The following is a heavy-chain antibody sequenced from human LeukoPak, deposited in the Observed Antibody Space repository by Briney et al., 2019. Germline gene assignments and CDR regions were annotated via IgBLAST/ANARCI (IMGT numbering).Heavy chain of an antibody. CDR2: INTNTGNP. CDR3: ARLYCSGDTCFFDH. Sequence: ASVEVSCKASGYTFSTNGMNWVRQAPGQGLEWMGWINTNTGNPTYAQGFTGRFVFSLDTAVSTAFLQISSLKAEDTAVYYCARLYCSGDTCFFDHWGQGTLVTVSS. J-gene: IGHJ4*02. CDR1: GYTFSTNG. D-gene: IGHD2-15*01. V-gene: IGHV7-4-1*02.